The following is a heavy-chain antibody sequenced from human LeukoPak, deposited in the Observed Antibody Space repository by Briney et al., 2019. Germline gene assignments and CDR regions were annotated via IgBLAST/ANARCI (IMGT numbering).Heavy chain of an antibody. CDR1: GGSISSSSYS. J-gene: IGHJ4*02. Sequence: PSETLSLTCTVSGGSISSSSYSWVWIRQPPGKGLEWIGTIFYTGSTYYYNPSLKSRVTISVDTSKNQFSLKLTSVTAADTAVYYCAIYITTAADYWGQGTLVTVSS. D-gene: IGHD6-13*01. CDR3: AIYITTAADY. V-gene: IGHV4-39*01. CDR2: IFYTGSTY.